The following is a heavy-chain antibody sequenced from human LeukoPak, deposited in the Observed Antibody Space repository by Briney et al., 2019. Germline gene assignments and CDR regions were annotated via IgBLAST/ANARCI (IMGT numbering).Heavy chain of an antibody. J-gene: IGHJ4*02. CDR2: INPNSGGT. V-gene: IGHV1-2*06. D-gene: IGHD6-13*01. CDR1: GYTFTGYY. Sequence: ASVKVSCKASGYTFTGYYMHWVRQAPGQGLEWMGRINPNSGGTNYAQKFQGRVTMTRDTSISTAYMELSRLRSDDSAVYYCARWGIAAAGTGFWGQGTLVTVSS. CDR3: ARWGIAAAGTGF.